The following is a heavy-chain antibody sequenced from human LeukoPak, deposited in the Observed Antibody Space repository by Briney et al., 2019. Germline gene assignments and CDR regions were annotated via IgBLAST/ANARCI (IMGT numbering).Heavy chain of an antibody. D-gene: IGHD3-22*01. CDR1: GGSISSNSYY. V-gene: IGHV4-39*07. J-gene: IGHJ4*02. CDR3: ARESSSGYCNY. Sequence: SETLSLTCTVSGGSISSNSYYWGWIRQPPGKGLEWIGSIYYSGSTYYNPSLKSRVTISVDTSKNQFSLKLSSVTAADTAVYYCARESSSGYCNYWGQGTLVTVSS. CDR2: IYYSGST.